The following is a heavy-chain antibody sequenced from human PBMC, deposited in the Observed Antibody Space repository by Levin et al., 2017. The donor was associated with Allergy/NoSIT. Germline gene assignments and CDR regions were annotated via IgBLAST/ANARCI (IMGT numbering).Heavy chain of an antibody. Sequence: GGSLRLSCAASGFTFSSYAMNWVRQAPGKGLEFISYISTSSTTIYYADSVKGRFTISRDNAKNSLYLQMNSLRAEDTAVYYCARGDIDYWGQGTLVTVSS. D-gene: IGHD5-24*01. CDR2: ISTSSTTI. CDR1: GFTFSSYA. CDR3: ARGDIDY. V-gene: IGHV3-48*01. J-gene: IGHJ4*02.